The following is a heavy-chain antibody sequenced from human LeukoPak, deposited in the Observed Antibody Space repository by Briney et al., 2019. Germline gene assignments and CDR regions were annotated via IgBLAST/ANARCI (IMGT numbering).Heavy chain of an antibody. Sequence: SVKVSCKASGLTFRTSAMQWVQQTRGQGLEWIGWTVLGSGDTNYAQSLKERVTITRDMSTSTAYMELSSLRSEDTAMYYCAAGFSNHGYIYWGQGTLVTVSS. J-gene: IGHJ4*02. V-gene: IGHV1-58*02. D-gene: IGHD6-13*01. CDR1: GLTFRTSA. CDR3: AAGFSNHGYIY. CDR2: TVLGSGDT.